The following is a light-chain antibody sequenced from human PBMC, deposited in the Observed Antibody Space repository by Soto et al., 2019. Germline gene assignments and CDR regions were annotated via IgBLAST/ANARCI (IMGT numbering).Light chain of an antibody. CDR3: QQRSNWLFT. J-gene: IGKJ5*01. CDR1: QSVSSY. CDR2: DAS. V-gene: IGKV3-11*01. Sequence: EIVLTQSPGTLSLSPGERVTLSCRASQSVSSYLAWYQQKPGQAPRLLIYDASNRATGIPARFSGSGSGTDFTLTISSLEPEDFAVYYCQQRSNWLFTFGQGTRREIK.